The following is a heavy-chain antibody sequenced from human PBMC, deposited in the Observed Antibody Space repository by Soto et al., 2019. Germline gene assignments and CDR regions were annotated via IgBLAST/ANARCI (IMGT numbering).Heavy chain of an antibody. CDR1: GFTFSSYA. D-gene: IGHD5-12*01. J-gene: IGHJ6*02. CDR2: ISYDGSNK. Sequence: QVQLVESGGGVVQPGRSLRLSCAASGFTFSSYAMHWVRQAPGKGLEWVAVISYDGSNKYYADSVKGRFTISRDNSKNTLYLQMNSLRAEDTAVYYCARDGSPYYYGMDVWGQGTTVTVSS. CDR3: ARDGSPYYYGMDV. V-gene: IGHV3-30-3*01.